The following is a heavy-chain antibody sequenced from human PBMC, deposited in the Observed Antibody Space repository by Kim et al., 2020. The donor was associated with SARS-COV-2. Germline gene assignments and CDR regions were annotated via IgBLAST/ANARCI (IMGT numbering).Heavy chain of an antibody. CDR1: GGSISSSSYY. D-gene: IGHD6-13*01. CDR3: ARPRGYSSSALFDY. J-gene: IGHJ4*02. V-gene: IGHV4-39*01. Sequence: SETLSLTCTVSGGSISSSSYYWGWIRQPPGKGLEWIGSIYYSGSTYYNPSLKSRVTISVDTSKNQFSLKLSSVTAADTAVYYCARPRGYSSSALFDYWGQGALVTVSS. CDR2: IYYSGST.